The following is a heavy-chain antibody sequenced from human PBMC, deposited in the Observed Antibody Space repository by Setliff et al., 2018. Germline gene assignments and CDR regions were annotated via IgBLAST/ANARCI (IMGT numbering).Heavy chain of an antibody. CDR2: INTGGGSS. J-gene: IGHJ4*02. Sequence: GASVKVSCKASGYSLVTHYMHWVRQAPGQGLEWMGLINTGGGSSSYSPKFQGRVTMTRDTSTSTVYMEVNILGSEDTAVYFCARAGLASAGSEGIFDYWGQGTLVTVSS. D-gene: IGHD6-13*01. CDR1: GYSLVTHY. CDR3: ARAGLASAGSEGIFDY. V-gene: IGHV1-46*01.